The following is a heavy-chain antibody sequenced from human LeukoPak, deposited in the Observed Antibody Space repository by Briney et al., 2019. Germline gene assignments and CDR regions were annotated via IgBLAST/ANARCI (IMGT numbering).Heavy chain of an antibody. D-gene: IGHD2-15*01. J-gene: IGHJ4*02. Sequence: ASVKVSCKASGYTFTSYDINWVRQATGQGLEWMGWMNPNSGNTGYAQKFQGRVTMTRNTSISTAYMELSSLRSEDTAVYYCARGPGCSGGSCYERWGQGTLVTVSS. CDR2: MNPNSGNT. CDR1: GYTFTSYD. CDR3: ARGPGCSGGSCYER. V-gene: IGHV1-8*01.